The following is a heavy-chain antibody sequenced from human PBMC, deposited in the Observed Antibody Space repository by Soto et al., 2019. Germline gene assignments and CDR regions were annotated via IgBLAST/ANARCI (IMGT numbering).Heavy chain of an antibody. CDR1: GFTFSSYA. CDR2: VLGGGGST. Sequence: EVQLLESGGGLVQPGGSLRLSCAASGFTFSSYAMSWVRQTPGKGLEWVSGVLGGGGSTSYADSVKGRFTISRDNSKNTLYVPMNSLRAEDTAIYYCARKGPPRDAFDIWGQGTMVTVSS. V-gene: IGHV3-23*01. CDR3: ARKGPPRDAFDI. J-gene: IGHJ3*02.